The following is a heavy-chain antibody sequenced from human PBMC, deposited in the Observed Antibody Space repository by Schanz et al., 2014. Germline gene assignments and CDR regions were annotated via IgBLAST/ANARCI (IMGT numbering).Heavy chain of an antibody. J-gene: IGHJ4*02. V-gene: IGHV3-11*04. CDR2: ISSGSSTI. CDR1: GFIFSDHY. CDR3: ARDKGGYYPFDY. Sequence: QVQLVESGGGLVKPGGSLRLSCVVSGFIFSDHYMSWIRQAPGKGLEWISYISSGSSTIHYADSVKGRFTISRDNAKNSLYLQMNSLRAEDTAVYYCARDKGGYYPFDYWGQGTLVTVSS. D-gene: IGHD3-3*01.